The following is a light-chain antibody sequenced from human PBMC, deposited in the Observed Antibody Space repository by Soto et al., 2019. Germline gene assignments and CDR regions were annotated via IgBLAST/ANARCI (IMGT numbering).Light chain of an antibody. CDR1: QSVNSK. V-gene: IGKV3-15*01. CDR3: QQYNNWPPLT. Sequence: EIVMTQSPATLSVSPGERATLSCRASQSVNSKLAWYQQKPGQAPRLLIYGASTMATGIPARFSGSGSGTEFTLTISSLQSEDFAVYYCQQYNNWPPLTFGGGTKVEIK. CDR2: GAS. J-gene: IGKJ4*01.